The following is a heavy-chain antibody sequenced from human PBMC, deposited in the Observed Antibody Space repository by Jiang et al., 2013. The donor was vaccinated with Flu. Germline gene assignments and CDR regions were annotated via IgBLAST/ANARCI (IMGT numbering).Heavy chain of an antibody. Sequence: VKPSETLSLTCSVSGGSMRSYYLSWIRQSPGGDWSGLGFSLRCDHQQYQLQPSLKSRVAISGDTSKNQFSLTLSSVTAADTAVYYCARAPPLWLGELSPGWFDPWGQGTLVTVSS. V-gene: IGHV4-59*01. J-gene: IGHJ5*02. CDR1: GGSMRSYY. CDR3: ARAPPLWLGELSPGWFDP. D-gene: IGHD3-10*01. CDR2: SLRCDH.